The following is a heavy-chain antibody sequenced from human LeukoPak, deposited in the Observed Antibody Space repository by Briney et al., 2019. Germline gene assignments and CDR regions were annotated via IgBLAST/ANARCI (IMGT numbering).Heavy chain of an antibody. D-gene: IGHD5-18*01. J-gene: IGHJ4*02. CDR1: GDSISRYY. Sequence: SETLSLTCTVSGDSISRYYWNWIRQPPGKGLEWIGYIYYSGSTNYNPSLKSRVTISLDTSKHQFSLKLSSVTAADTAVYYCARGGYTYGFVAKFDSWGQGTLVSVSS. V-gene: IGHV4-59*01. CDR2: IYYSGST. CDR3: ARGGYTYGFVAKFDS.